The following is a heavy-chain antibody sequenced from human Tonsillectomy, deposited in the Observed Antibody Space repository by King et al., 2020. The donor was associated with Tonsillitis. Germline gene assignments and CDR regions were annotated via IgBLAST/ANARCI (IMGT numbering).Heavy chain of an antibody. Sequence: QLVQSGAEVKKPGASVKVSCKASRYTFTSYYMHWVRQAPGQGLEWMGVINPSGGSTSYAQKFQGRVTMTRETSTSTVYMEVSSLRSEDTAVYYCARDYGGYSYALGYWGQGTLVTVSS. CDR3: ARDYGGYSYALGY. CDR2: INPSGGST. J-gene: IGHJ4*02. V-gene: IGHV1-46*01. D-gene: IGHD5-18*01. CDR1: RYTFTSYY.